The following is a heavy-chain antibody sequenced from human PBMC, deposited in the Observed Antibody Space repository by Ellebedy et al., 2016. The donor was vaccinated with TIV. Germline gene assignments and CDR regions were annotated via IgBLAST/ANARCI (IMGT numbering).Heavy chain of an antibody. CDR3: VKDKSVSGFSFWFFDL. CDR2: IRSSTNSI. D-gene: IGHD3-22*01. Sequence: GGSLRLSXAASGFTFSTYSMNWVRQAPGKGLEWVAFIRSSTNSISYADSVKGRFTISRDNSKNTVYLQMTSLRPEDTAFYYCVKDKSVSGFSFWFFDLWGRGTLVTVSS. CDR1: GFTFSTYS. J-gene: IGHJ2*01. V-gene: IGHV3-48*01.